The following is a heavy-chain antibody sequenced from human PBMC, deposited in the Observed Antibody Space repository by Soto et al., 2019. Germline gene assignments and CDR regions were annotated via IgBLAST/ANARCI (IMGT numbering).Heavy chain of an antibody. J-gene: IGHJ6*02. V-gene: IGHV1-18*01. D-gene: IGHD3-16*01. Sequence: QVQLVQSGAEVKKPGASVKVSCKASGYTFTTYGITGVRQAPVQGLEWMGWINTYNGQPYYAHKLQGRVTMTTDTYTSTAYMELRSLRADDTAVYYCARGITFGGVLNGMDVCGQGTTVTVSS. CDR1: GYTFTTYG. CDR3: ARGITFGGVLNGMDV. CDR2: INTYNGQP.